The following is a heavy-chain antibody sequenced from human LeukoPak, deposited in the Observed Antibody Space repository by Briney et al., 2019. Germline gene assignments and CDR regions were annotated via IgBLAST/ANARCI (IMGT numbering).Heavy chain of an antibody. J-gene: IGHJ4*02. V-gene: IGHV3-48*02. CDR1: GFTFSSYS. Sequence: RGSLRLSCAASGFTFSSYSMNWVRQAPGKGLEWVSYISSSSTTIYHADSVKGRFTISRDNAKKSLYLQMNSLRDEDTAVYYCARDKGDYDILTPIFDYWGQGTLVTVSS. CDR3: ARDKGDYDILTPIFDY. CDR2: ISSSSTTI. D-gene: IGHD3-9*01.